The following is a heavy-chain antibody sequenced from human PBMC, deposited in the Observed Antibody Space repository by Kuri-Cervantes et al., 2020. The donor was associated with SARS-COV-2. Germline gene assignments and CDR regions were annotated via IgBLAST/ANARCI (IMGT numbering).Heavy chain of an antibody. CDR2: ISSSSSYI. D-gene: IGHD5-24*01. Sequence: GGSLRLSCVASGFTFSRYAIHCVRQAPGKGLEWVSSISSSSSYIYYADSVKGRFTISRDNSKNTLYLQMNSLRAEDTAVYYCARGHSPGRWLQSGAFDIWGQGTMVTVSS. CDR3: ARGHSPGRWLQSGAFDI. CDR1: GFTFSRYA. V-gene: IGHV3-21*04. J-gene: IGHJ3*02.